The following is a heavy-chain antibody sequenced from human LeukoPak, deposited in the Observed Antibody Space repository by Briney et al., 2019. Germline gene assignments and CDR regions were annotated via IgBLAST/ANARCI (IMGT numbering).Heavy chain of an antibody. Sequence: GGSLRLSCAASGFTFSSYGMHWVRQAPGKGLEGVAFIRYDGSNKYYADSVKGRFTISRDNSKNTLYLQMNSLRAEATAVYYCAKDLRRIVGATKGMDVWGKGTTVTVSS. CDR2: IRYDGSNK. J-gene: IGHJ6*03. CDR3: AKDLRRIVGATKGMDV. CDR1: GFTFSSYG. V-gene: IGHV3-30*02. D-gene: IGHD1-26*01.